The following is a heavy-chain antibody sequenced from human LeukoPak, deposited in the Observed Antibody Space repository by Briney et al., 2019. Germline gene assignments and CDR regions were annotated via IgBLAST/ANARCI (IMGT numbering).Heavy chain of an antibody. CDR3: ARSPYCSSTSCNLNWFDP. CDR2: IYTSGST. CDR1: GYSINTGYY. Sequence: SETLSLTCAVYGYSINTGYYWGWIRQPPGKGLEWIGRIYTSGSTNYNPSLKSRITISVDTSKNQFSLKLSSVTAADTAVYYCARSPYCSSTSCNLNWFDPWGQGTLVTVSS. J-gene: IGHJ5*02. D-gene: IGHD2-2*01. V-gene: IGHV4-38-2*01.